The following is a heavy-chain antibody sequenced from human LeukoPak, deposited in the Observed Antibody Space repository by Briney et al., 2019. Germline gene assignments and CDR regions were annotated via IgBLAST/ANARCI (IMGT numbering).Heavy chain of an antibody. CDR1: GGSINDFY. D-gene: IGHD4-17*01. Sequence: PSETLSLTCTVSGGSINDFYWTWIRQAPGKGLKGVGDISDSGATDYNPSLRSRVTMSVDTSKNEFSLQLTSVTAADTAMYYCARVVRGAVTSNCFAPWGQGTLVTVSS. CDR2: ISDSGAT. J-gene: IGHJ5*02. CDR3: ARVVRGAVTSNCFAP. V-gene: IGHV4-59*01.